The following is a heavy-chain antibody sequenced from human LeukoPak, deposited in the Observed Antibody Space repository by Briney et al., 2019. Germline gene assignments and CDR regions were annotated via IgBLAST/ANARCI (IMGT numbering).Heavy chain of an antibody. D-gene: IGHD3-22*01. CDR1: GFTFSSYS. CDR2: ISSSSSYI. J-gene: IGHJ3*02. Sequence: PGGSLRLSCAASGFTFSSYSMNWVRQAPGKGLEWVSSISSSSSYIYYADSVKGRFTISRDNAKNSLYLQMNSLRAEDTAVYYCASRVLVVSDDAFDIWGQGTMVTVSS. CDR3: ASRVLVVSDDAFDI. V-gene: IGHV3-21*01.